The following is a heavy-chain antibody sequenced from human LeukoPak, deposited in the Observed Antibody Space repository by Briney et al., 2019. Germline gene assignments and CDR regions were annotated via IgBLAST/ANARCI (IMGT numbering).Heavy chain of an antibody. CDR1: GGSITSYY. CDR2: IYYIGST. J-gene: IGHJ4*02. Sequence: SETLSLTCTVSGGSITSYYWSWIRQPPAKGLEWLGYIYYIGSTNYNPSLKRRVTISVDTSKNQFSLQLSSFTAAHPPVYYCSRLGGYAYYYDSSGYRLGELDYWGQGTLVTVSS. CDR3: SRLGGYAYYYDSSGYRLGELDY. D-gene: IGHD3-22*01. V-gene: IGHV4-59*01.